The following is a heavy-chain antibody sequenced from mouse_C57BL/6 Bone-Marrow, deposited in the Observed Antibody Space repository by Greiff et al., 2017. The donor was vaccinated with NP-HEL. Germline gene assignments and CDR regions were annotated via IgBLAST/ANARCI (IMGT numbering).Heavy chain of an antibody. J-gene: IGHJ4*01. CDR1: GYTFTDYE. D-gene: IGHD2-5*01. Sequence: QVQLQQSGAELVRPGASVTLSCKASGYTFTDYEMHWVKQTPVHGLEWIGAIDPETGGTAYNQKFKGKAILTADKSSSTAYMELRSLTSADSAVYYCTRSYYSNFYAMDYWGQGTSVTVSS. V-gene: IGHV1-15*01. CDR3: TRSYYSNFYAMDY. CDR2: IDPETGGT.